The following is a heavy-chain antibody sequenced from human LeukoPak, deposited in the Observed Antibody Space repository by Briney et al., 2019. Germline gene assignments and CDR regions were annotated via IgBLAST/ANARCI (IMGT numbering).Heavy chain of an antibody. J-gene: IGHJ4*02. CDR2: ISSNGGST. CDR1: GFTFSSYA. CDR3: ARDRGYDSATYDY. Sequence: GWSLRLSCAASGFTFSSYAMHWVRQAPGKGLEYVSAISSNGGSTYYANSVKGRFTISRDNSKNTLYLQMGSLRAEDMAVYYCARDRGYDSATYDYWGQGTLVTVSS. V-gene: IGHV3-64*01. D-gene: IGHD5-12*01.